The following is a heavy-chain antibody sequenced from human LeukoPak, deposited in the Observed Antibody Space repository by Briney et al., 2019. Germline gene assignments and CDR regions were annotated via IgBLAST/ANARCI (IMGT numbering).Heavy chain of an antibody. J-gene: IGHJ4*02. CDR2: ISSSSSYT. V-gene: IGHV3-11*05. D-gene: IGHD3-10*01. CDR1: GFTSSDYY. Sequence: GGPLRLSCAASGFTSSDYYMSWIPRAPGKGLEWVSYISSSSSYTNYADSVKGRFTISRDNAKNSLYLQMNSLRAEDTAVYYCARDPSNYYGSGSYCDYWGQGTLVTVSS. CDR3: ARDPSNYYGSGSYCDY.